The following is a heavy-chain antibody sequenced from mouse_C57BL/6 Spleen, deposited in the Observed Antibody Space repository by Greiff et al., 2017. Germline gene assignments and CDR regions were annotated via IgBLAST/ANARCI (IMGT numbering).Heavy chain of an antibody. Sequence: EVMLVASEGGLVQPGSSMKLSCTASGFTFSDYYMAWVRQVPEKGLEWVANINCDGSSTYYLDSLKSRFIISRDNAKNILYLQMSSLKSEDTATYYCATFITTVGFAYWGQGTLVTVSA. D-gene: IGHD1-1*01. CDR2: INCDGSST. CDR3: ATFITTVGFAY. J-gene: IGHJ3*01. CDR1: GFTFSDYY. V-gene: IGHV5-16*01.